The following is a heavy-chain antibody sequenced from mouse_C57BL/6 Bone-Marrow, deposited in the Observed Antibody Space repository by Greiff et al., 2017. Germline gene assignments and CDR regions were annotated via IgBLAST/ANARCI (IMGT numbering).Heavy chain of an antibody. J-gene: IGHJ2*01. CDR1: GYAFSSSW. CDR3: ARRAYYGSSPYYFDY. V-gene: IGHV1-9*01. Sequence: QVQLQQSGPELVKPGASVKISCKASGYAFSSSWMNWVKQRPGHGLEWIGEILPGSGSTNYNEKFKGKATFTADTSSNTAYMQLSSLTTEDSAIYYCARRAYYGSSPYYFDYWGQGTTLTVSS. D-gene: IGHD1-1*01. CDR2: ILPGSGST.